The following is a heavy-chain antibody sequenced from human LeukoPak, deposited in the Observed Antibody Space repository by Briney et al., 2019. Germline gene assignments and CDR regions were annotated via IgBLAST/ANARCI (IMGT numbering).Heavy chain of an antibody. CDR3: ARGFLGGTDQYFDS. J-gene: IGHJ4*02. CDR1: GFTFSSYG. D-gene: IGHD6-19*01. V-gene: IGHV3-33*01. Sequence: PGRSLRLACSASGFTFSSYGMRGVRQAPGKGLEWGAVIWYDGSNKYYAASVKGRFTISRDNSKNTLYLQMNSLRAEATAVYFCARGFLGGTDQYFDSWGQGTLVTVSS. CDR2: IWYDGSNK.